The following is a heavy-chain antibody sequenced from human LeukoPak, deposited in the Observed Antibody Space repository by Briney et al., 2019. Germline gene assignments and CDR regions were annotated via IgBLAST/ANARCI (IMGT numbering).Heavy chain of an antibody. Sequence: GGSLRLSCAASGFTFSSYGMHWVRQAPGKGLEWVAVISYDGSNKYYADSVKGRFTISRDNSKNTLYLQMNSLRSDDTAVYYCARVSYARRKLLAGSGYYPQGAFDIWGQGTMVTVSS. J-gene: IGHJ3*02. CDR2: ISYDGSNK. CDR3: ARVSYARRKLLAGSGYYPQGAFDI. V-gene: IGHV3-30*03. CDR1: GFTFSSYG. D-gene: IGHD3-3*01.